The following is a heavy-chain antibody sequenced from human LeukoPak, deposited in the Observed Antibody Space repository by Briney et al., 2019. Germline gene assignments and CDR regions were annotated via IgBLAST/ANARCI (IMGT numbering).Heavy chain of an antibody. D-gene: IGHD3-3*01. CDR2: IYNSGST. CDR1: GVPITRLH. CDR3: ARWSSGMVDY. V-gene: IGHV4-4*07. J-gene: IGHJ4*02. Sequence: SETLSLPCSVSGVPITRLHWSWLRQPAGKGLEWIGRIYNSGSTKLNPSLKSRVTMSVATSRNQFSLKLSSVTAADAAVYFWARWSSGMVDYWGQGTLVTVSS.